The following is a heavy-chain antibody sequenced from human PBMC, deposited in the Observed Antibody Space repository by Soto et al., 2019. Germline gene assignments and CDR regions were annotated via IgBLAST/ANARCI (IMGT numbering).Heavy chain of an antibody. Sequence: SETLSLTCAVSGGSISSGGYSWSWIRQPPGKGLEWIGYIYHSGSTHYNPSLKSRVTISVDRFKNQFSLKLSSVTAADTAVYYCARYSAASGTYYFDYWGPGTLVTVSS. CDR2: IYHSGST. CDR1: GGSISSGGYS. J-gene: IGHJ4*01. D-gene: IGHD6-13*01. CDR3: ARYSAASGTYYFDY. V-gene: IGHV4-30-2*01.